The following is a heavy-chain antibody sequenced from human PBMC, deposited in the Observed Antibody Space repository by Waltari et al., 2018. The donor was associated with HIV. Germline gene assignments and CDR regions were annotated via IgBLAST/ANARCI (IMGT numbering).Heavy chain of an antibody. Sequence: QVQLVQSGAEVKKPGSSVKVSCKASGGTFSSSAISWVRQAPGQGLEWMGGIIPIFGTANYAQKFQGRVTITADESTSTAYMELSSLRSEDTAVYYCARDTIIAAAGGEYGMDVWGQGTTVTVSS. D-gene: IGHD6-13*01. CDR2: IIPIFGTA. V-gene: IGHV1-69*12. CDR3: ARDTIIAAAGGEYGMDV. CDR1: GGTFSSSA. J-gene: IGHJ6*02.